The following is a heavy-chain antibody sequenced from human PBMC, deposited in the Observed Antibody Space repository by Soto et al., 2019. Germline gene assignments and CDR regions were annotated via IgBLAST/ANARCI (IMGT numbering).Heavy chain of an antibody. V-gene: IGHV4-31*03. D-gene: IGHD1-20*01. CDR3: ARLRNATNNYKWFDP. Sequence: SETLSLTCSVSGAALTSGNYYWSWIRQVTGKGLEWIGHIYDTGAVDYNPSLRDRITISQVTSERQFSLNLRLVTAADTAVYYCARLRNATNNYKWFDPWGQGTLSPSPQ. CDR1: GAALTSGNYY. J-gene: IGHJ5*02. CDR2: IYDTGAV.